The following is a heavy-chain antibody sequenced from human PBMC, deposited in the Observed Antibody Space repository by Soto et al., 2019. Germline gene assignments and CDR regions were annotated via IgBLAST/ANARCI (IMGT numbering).Heavy chain of an antibody. J-gene: IGHJ4*02. V-gene: IGHV3-15*01. CDR1: GFTFSNAL. Sequence: GGSLRLSWAASGFTFSNALMSGVRQAPGKGLEWVGGIKRKTDSGTTDYAAPVKGRFTSSIADSKNTLYLQMNGLKTEDTAVYYCTTEEIVVVAAAILYYFDYWGQGTLVTVSS. CDR2: IKRKTDSGTT. D-gene: IGHD2-2*01. CDR3: TTEEIVVVAAAILYYFDY.